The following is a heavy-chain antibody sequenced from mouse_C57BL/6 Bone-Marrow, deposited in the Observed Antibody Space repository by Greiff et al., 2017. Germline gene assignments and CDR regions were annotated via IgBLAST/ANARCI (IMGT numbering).Heavy chain of an antibody. J-gene: IGHJ2*01. V-gene: IGHV1-75*01. D-gene: IGHD3-3*01. CDR3: ARRAPDY. CDR2: IFPGSGST. CDR1: GYTFTDYY. Sequence: QVQLQQSGPELVKPGASVKISCKASGYTFTDYYINWVKQRPGQGLEWIGWIFPGSGSTYYNEKFKGKATLTVDKSSSTAYVLLSSLPSEDSAVYFCARRAPDYWGQGTTLTVSS.